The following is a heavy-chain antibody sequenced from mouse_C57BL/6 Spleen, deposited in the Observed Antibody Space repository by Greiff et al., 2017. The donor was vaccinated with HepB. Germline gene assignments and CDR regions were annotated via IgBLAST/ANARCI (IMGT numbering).Heavy chain of an antibody. CDR1: GYTFTSYW. V-gene: IGHV1-69*01. CDR3: ARFHVSSSCFDD. D-gene: IGHD1-1*01. J-gene: IGHJ2*01. CDR2: IDPSDSYT. Sequence: QVQLQQPGAELVMPGASVKLSCKASGYTFTSYWMHWVKQRPGQGLEWIGEIDPSDSYTNYNQKFKGKSTLTVDKSSSTAYVQLSSLTSEDSAVSYCARFHVSSSCFDDWGQGTTLTVSS.